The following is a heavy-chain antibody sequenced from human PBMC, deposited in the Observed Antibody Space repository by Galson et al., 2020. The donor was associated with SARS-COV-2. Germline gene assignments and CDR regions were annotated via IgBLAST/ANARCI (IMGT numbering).Heavy chain of an antibody. CDR2: IKSKTDGGTT. D-gene: IGHD2-21*01. J-gene: IGHJ6*03. V-gene: IGHV3-15*01. Sequence: GESLKISCAASGFTFSNAWMSWVRQAPGKGLEWVGRIKSKTDGGTTDYAAPVKGRFTISRDDSKNTLYLQMNSLKTEDTAVYYCTTDPRLSPIPGGYYYYYYYMDVWGKGTTVTVSS. CDR1: GFTFSNAW. CDR3: TTDPRLSPIPGGYYYYYYYMDV.